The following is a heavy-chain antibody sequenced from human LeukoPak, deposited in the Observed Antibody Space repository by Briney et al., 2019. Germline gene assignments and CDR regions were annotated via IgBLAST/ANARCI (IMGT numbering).Heavy chain of an antibody. CDR3: AMGVVVIDFDY. J-gene: IGHJ4*02. Sequence: GGPLRLSCAASGFTFSSYAMSWVRQAPGKGLEWVSAISGSGGSTYYADSVKGRFTISRDNSKNTLYLQMNSLRAEDTAVYYCAMGVVVIDFDYWGQGTLVTVSS. D-gene: IGHD3-22*01. CDR2: ISGSGGST. CDR1: GFTFSSYA. V-gene: IGHV3-23*01.